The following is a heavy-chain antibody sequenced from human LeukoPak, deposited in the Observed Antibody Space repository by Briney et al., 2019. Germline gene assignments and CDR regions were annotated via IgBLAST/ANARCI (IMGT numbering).Heavy chain of an antibody. CDR3: ARHGGDSSGYYHHFDY. CDR1: GGSISSYY. CDR2: IYTSGST. D-gene: IGHD3-22*01. J-gene: IGHJ4*02. Sequence: SETLSLTCTVSGGSISSYYWSWIRQPAGKGLEWIGRIYTSGSTNYNPSLKSRVTMSVDTSKNQFSLKLSSVTAADTAVYYCARHGGDSSGYYHHFDYWGQGTLITVSS. V-gene: IGHV4-4*07.